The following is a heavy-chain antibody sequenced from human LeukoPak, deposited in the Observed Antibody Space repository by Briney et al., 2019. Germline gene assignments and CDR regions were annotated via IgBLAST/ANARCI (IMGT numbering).Heavy chain of an antibody. CDR2: ISSSGSTI. Sequence: GGSLRLSCTASGFTFSSSEMNWVRQAPGKGLEWVSYISSSGSTIYYADSVKGRFTISRDNAKNSLYLQMNSLRAEDTAAYYCATHPWFDPWGQGTLVTVSS. J-gene: IGHJ5*02. CDR1: GFTFSSSE. V-gene: IGHV3-48*03. CDR3: ATHPWFDP.